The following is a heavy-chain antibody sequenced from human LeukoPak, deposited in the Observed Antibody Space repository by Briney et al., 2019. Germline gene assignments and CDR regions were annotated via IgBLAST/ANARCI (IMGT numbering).Heavy chain of an antibody. J-gene: IGHJ4*02. Sequence: GGSLRLSQAASGFTVSRNYMSWVRQAPAKALEEVSVIYSSGSTYYANSVKSRFTISRDNSKNTLYLQMNSLRAEDTAVYYCARWGTFLYGDSSGRAFDYWGQGTLVTVSS. D-gene: IGHD3-22*01. CDR2: IYSSGST. CDR3: ARWGTFLYGDSSGRAFDY. V-gene: IGHV3-53*01. CDR1: GFTVSRNY.